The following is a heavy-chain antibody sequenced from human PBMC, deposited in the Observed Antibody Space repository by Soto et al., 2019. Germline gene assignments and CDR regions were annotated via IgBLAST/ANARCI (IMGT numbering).Heavy chain of an antibody. V-gene: IGHV5-51*01. Sequence: PGESQKIPYKGSGCNFTSYWIGWVRQMPGKGLEWMGIIYPGDSDTRYSPSFQGQVTISADKSISTAYLQWSSLKASDTAMYYCARHIVGAAYYFDYWGQGTLDTV. J-gene: IGHJ4*02. CDR1: GCNFTSYW. D-gene: IGHD1-26*01. CDR2: IYPGDSDT. CDR3: ARHIVGAAYYFDY.